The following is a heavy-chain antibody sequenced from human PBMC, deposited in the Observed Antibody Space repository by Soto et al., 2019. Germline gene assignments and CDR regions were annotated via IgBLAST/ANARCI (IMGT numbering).Heavy chain of an antibody. CDR2: ISGSGGST. CDR3: AKDGTFLYSSSYGGFDY. J-gene: IGHJ4*02. CDR1: GFTFSSYA. Sequence: GGSLRLSCAASGFTFSSYAMSWVRQAPGKGLEWVSAISGSGGSTYSADSVKGRFTISRDNSKNTLYLQMNSLRAEDTAVYYCAKDGTFLYSSSYGGFDYWGQGTLVTVSS. V-gene: IGHV3-23*01. D-gene: IGHD6-13*01.